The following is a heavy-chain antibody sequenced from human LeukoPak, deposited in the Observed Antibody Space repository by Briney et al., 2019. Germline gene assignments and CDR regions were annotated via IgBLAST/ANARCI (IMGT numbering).Heavy chain of an antibody. CDR3: ASRGGYDAFDI. CDR2: IYHSGST. D-gene: IGHD6-13*01. V-gene: IGHV4-30-2*01. CDR1: GGSSSSGGYS. J-gene: IGHJ3*02. Sequence: PSQTLSLTCDVSGGSSSSGGYSWSWIRQPPGKGLEWIGYIYHSGSTYYNPSLKSRATISVDRSKNQFSLKVSSVTAADTAVYYCASRGGYDAFDIWGQGTMVTVPS.